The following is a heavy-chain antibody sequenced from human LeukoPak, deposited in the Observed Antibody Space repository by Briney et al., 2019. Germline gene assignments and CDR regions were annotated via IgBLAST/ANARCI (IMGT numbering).Heavy chain of an antibody. CDR3: AKDPQDYYDSSGFPNY. CDR1: RFTFSGYA. CDR2: ISGSGGST. Sequence: GGSLRLSCAASRFTFSGYAMSWDRQAQGKGLEGVSAISGSGGSTYYADYVKGRFTISRDRSKNTLDLQMKRQRAEDTAVYYCAKDPQDYYDSSGFPNYWGQGTLVTVS. D-gene: IGHD3-22*01. J-gene: IGHJ4*02. V-gene: IGHV3-23*01.